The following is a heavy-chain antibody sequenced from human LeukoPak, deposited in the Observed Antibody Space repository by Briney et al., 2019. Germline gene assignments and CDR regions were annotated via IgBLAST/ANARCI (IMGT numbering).Heavy chain of an antibody. CDR1: GFTVSSNT. CDR2: IYSDNT. D-gene: IGHD4/OR15-4a*01. Sequence: QPGGSLRLSCTVSGFTVSSNTMSWVRQARGKGLEWVSFIYSDNTHYSDSVKGRFTISRDNSKNTLYLQMNSLRAEDTAVYYCARRAGAYSHPYDYWGQGTLVTVSS. J-gene: IGHJ4*02. CDR3: ARRAGAYSHPYDY. V-gene: IGHV3-53*01.